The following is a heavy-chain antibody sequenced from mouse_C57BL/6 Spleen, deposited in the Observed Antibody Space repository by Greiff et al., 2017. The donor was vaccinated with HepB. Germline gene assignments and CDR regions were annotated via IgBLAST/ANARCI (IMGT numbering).Heavy chain of an antibody. V-gene: IGHV1-26*01. CDR1: GYTFTDYY. D-gene: IGHD2-14*01. CDR2: INPNNGGT. Sequence: EVQLQQSGPELVKPGASVKISCKASGYTFTDYYMNWVKQSHGKSLEWIGDINPNNGGTSYNQKFKGKATLTVDKSSSTAYMELRSLTSEDSAVYYCARSSAYYRKGGAMDYWGQGTSVTVSS. CDR3: ARSSAYYRKGGAMDY. J-gene: IGHJ4*01.